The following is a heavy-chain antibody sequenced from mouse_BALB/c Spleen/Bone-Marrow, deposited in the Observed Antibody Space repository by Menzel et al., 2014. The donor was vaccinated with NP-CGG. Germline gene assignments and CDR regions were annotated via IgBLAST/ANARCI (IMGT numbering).Heavy chain of an antibody. Sequence: EVQLQQSGPELVKPGASVKISCKTSGYTFTEYTMHWVKQSHGKSLEWIGVINPNNGGTTCKQKFKDKATLTVDKSSSTAYMEFRSLTSEDSAVYYCARDGNYAMDYWGQGTSVTVSS. V-gene: IGHV1-18*01. CDR2: INPNNGGT. J-gene: IGHJ4*01. D-gene: IGHD2-1*01. CDR3: ARDGNYAMDY. CDR1: GYTFTEYT.